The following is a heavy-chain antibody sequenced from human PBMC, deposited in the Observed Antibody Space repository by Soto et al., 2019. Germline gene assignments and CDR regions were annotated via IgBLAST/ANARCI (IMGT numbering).Heavy chain of an antibody. D-gene: IGHD4-4*01. CDR1: GFTFGDYF. Sequence: QVQLVESGGGLVKPGGSLRLSCAASGFTFGDYFMSWIRQAPGKGLEWVAYISIRSDTKYYADSVKGRFTVSRDNAGNALYLQMDSLRPEDTAVYYCARDHCGNSLDHWGQGTLVTVSS. V-gene: IGHV3-11*01. CDR2: ISIRSDTK. CDR3: ARDHCGNSLDH. J-gene: IGHJ4*02.